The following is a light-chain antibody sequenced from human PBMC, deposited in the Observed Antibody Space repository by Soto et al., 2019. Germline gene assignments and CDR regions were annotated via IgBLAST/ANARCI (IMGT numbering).Light chain of an antibody. J-gene: IGKJ5*01. V-gene: IGKV3-20*01. CDR1: LTVSSDY. CDR2: GAS. Sequence: EVVLTQSPVTLSLSPGERATLSCRASLTVSSDYLAWYQQKPGQAPRLLIYGASTRATGIPDRFSGTGSGTDFTLSIIRLEPEDFAVYYCQQYGSSPITFGQGTRLEIK. CDR3: QQYGSSPIT.